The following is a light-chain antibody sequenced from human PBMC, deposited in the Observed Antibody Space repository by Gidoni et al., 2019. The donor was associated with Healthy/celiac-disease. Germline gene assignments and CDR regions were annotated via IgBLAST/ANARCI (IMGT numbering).Light chain of an antibody. J-gene: IGKJ3*01. Sequence: EIVLPQSPGTLSLSPGERATLSCRASQSVSSSYLAWYQQKPGQAPRLLIYGASSRATGIPDRFSGSGSGTDFTLTISRLEPEDFAVDYCQQYGSSSFTFGPGTKVDIK. V-gene: IGKV3-20*01. CDR1: QSVSSSY. CDR3: QQYGSSSFT. CDR2: GAS.